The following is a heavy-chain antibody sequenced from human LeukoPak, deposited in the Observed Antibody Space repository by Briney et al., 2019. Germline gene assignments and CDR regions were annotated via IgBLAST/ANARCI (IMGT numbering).Heavy chain of an antibody. J-gene: IGHJ4*02. CDR2: IYYSGST. V-gene: IGHV4-59*11. D-gene: IGHD1-26*01. CDR3: ARVRGSYNIDY. Sequence: SETLSLTCTVSGGSISSHYWSWIRQPPGKGLEWIGYIYYSGSTNYNPSLTSRVTISVDTSKNQFSLKRSSVTAADTAVYYIARVRGSYNIDYWGQGTLVTVSS. CDR1: GGSISSHY.